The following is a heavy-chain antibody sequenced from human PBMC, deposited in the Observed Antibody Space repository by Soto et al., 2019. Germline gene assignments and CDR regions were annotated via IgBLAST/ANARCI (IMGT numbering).Heavy chain of an antibody. CDR3: ARRPTPYYYYMDV. V-gene: IGHV3-48*01. J-gene: IGHJ6*03. Sequence: GGSLRLSCAASGFTFITYTMNWVRQAPGKGLEWITNITSSGRTIYYADSVKGRFTISRDNAKNSLYLQMNSLRAEDTAVYYCARRPTPYYYYMDVWGKGT. CDR1: GFTFITYT. CDR2: ITSSGRTI. D-gene: IGHD4-17*01.